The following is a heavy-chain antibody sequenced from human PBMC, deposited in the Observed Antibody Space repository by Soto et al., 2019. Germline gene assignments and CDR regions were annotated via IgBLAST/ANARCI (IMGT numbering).Heavy chain of an antibody. Sequence: GGSLRLSCAASGFTVNSHYMSWVRQAPGKGLEWVSVIYSGGTTFYTDSVKARFTVSRDISKNTLYLQMNTLRAEDTAVYYCVRDVYTYGANWGQGTLVTVSS. J-gene: IGHJ4*02. CDR3: VRDVYTYGAN. V-gene: IGHV3-66*01. CDR1: GFTVNSHY. D-gene: IGHD2-2*02. CDR2: IYSGGTT.